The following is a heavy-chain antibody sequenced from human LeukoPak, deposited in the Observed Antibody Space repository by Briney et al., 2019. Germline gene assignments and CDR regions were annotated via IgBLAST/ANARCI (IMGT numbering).Heavy chain of an antibody. J-gene: IGHJ5*02. CDR1: GGTFSSYA. CDR3: ARDHWASVAASHWFDP. D-gene: IGHD6-6*01. Sequence: SVKVSCKASGGTFSSYAISWVRQAPGQGLEWMGRIIPILGIANYAQKFQGRVTITADKSTSTAYMELSSLRSEDTAVYYCARDHWASVAASHWFDPWGQGTLVTVSS. CDR2: IIPILGIA. V-gene: IGHV1-69*04.